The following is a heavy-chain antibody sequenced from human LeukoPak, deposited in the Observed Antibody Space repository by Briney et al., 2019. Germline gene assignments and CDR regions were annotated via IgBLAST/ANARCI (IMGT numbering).Heavy chain of an antibody. Sequence: SVKVSCKASGGTFSSYAISWVRQAPGQGLEWMGGIIPTFGTANYAQKFQGRVTITTDESTSTAYMELSSLRSEDTAVYYCARGVVPAAIDQFDPWGQGTLVTVSS. CDR3: ARGVVPAAIDQFDP. CDR2: IIPTFGTA. J-gene: IGHJ5*02. D-gene: IGHD2-2*01. CDR1: GGTFSSYA. V-gene: IGHV1-69*05.